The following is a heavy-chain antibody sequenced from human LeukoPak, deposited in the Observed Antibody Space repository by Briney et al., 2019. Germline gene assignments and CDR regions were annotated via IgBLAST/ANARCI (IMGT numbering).Heavy chain of an antibody. CDR3: ARDSEERLAEEAHSYGMDV. Sequence: SETLSLTCTVSGGSISSGDYSWSWIRQPPGKGLEWIGYIYYSGSTYYNPSLKSRVTISVDTSKNQFSLKLSSVTAADTAVYYCARDSEERLAEEAHSYGMDVWGQGTTVTVSS. D-gene: IGHD1-26*01. V-gene: IGHV4-30-4*01. CDR2: IYYSGST. CDR1: GGSISSGDYS. J-gene: IGHJ6*02.